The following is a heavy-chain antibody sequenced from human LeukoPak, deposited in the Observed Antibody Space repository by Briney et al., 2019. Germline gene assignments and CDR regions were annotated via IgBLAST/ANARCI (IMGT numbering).Heavy chain of an antibody. V-gene: IGHV1-18*01. CDR1: GYTFTSYG. CDR3: ARARGAPSGWYSPPPPYFQH. D-gene: IGHD6-19*01. J-gene: IGHJ1*01. Sequence: GASVKVSCKASGYTFTSYGISWVRQAPGQGLEWMGWISAYNGNTNYAQKLQGRVTMTTDTSTSTAYMGLRSLRSDDTAVYYCARARGAPSGWYSPPPPYFQHWGQGTLVTVSS. CDR2: ISAYNGNT.